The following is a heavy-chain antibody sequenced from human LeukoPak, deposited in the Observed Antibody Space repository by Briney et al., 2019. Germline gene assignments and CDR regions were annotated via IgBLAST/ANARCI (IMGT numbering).Heavy chain of an antibody. D-gene: IGHD6-13*01. CDR1: GYTFTGYF. CDR3: ARDLDGSSGCDY. V-gene: IGHV1-2*02. CDR2: INPSSGGT. Sequence: GASVKVSCKASGYTFTGYFMHWVRQAPGQGLEWMGWINPSSGGTNYAQKFQGRVTMTSDTSISTAYIELTRLRSDDTAVYYCARDLDGSSGCDYWGQGTLVTVSS. J-gene: IGHJ4*02.